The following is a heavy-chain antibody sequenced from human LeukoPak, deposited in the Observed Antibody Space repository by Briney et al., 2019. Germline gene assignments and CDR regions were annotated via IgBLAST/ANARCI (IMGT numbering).Heavy chain of an antibody. D-gene: IGHD6-13*01. J-gene: IGHJ4*02. CDR1: GYSISSGYY. CDR2: IYHSGST. V-gene: IGHV4-38-2*02. Sequence: SESLSLTCTVSGYSISSGYYWGWIRQPPGKGLEWIGSIYHSGSTYYNPSLKSRVTISVDTSKNQFSLKLSSVTAADTAVYYCARDGGAAAGKFDYWGQGTLVTVSS. CDR3: ARDGGAAAGKFDY.